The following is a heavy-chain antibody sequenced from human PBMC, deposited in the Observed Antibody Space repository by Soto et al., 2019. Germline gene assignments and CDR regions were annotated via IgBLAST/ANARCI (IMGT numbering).Heavy chain of an antibody. CDR3: ARDFPSVYCSSPRDSCYYY. D-gene: IGHD2-2*01. V-gene: IGHV3-11*01. Sequence: QVQLVESGGGLVKPGGSLRLSCAASGFTFSDYYRSWIRQAPGKGLEWVSYISSSGSTIYYADSVKGRFTISRDNAKNSLYLQMNSLRAEDTAVYYCARDFPSVYCSSPRDSCYYYWGQGTLVTVSS. CDR2: ISSSGSTI. CDR1: GFTFSDYY. J-gene: IGHJ4*02.